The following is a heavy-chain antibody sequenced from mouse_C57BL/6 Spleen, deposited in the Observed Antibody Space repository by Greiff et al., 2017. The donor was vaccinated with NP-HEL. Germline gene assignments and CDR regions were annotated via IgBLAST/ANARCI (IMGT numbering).Heavy chain of an antibody. D-gene: IGHD1-1*01. CDR1: GYTFTSYW. V-gene: IGHV1-64*01. Sequence: QVQLQQPGAELVKPGASVKLSCKASGYTFTSYWMHWVKQRPGQGLEWIGMIHPNSGSTNYNEKFKSKATLTVDKSSSTAYMQLSSLTSEDSAVYYCARTHYYGSSSTRWWFDVWGTGTTVTVSS. J-gene: IGHJ1*03. CDR2: IHPNSGST. CDR3: ARTHYYGSSSTRWWFDV.